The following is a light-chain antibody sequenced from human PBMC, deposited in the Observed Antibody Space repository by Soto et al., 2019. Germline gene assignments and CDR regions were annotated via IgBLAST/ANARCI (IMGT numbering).Light chain of an antibody. CDR1: QSISSW. Sequence: IQMPQSPSTLSASVGDRVTITCRASQSISSWLAWYQQKPGKAPELLIYDASSLESGVPSRFSGSGSGTEFTLTISSLQPDDFATYYCQQYNSDSPAFGQGTKGDI. CDR3: QQYNSDSPA. CDR2: DAS. V-gene: IGKV1-5*01. J-gene: IGKJ1*01.